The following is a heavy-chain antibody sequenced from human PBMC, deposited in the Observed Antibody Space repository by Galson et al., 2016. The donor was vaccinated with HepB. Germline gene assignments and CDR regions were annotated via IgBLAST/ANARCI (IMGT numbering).Heavy chain of an antibody. V-gene: IGHV4-34*01. CDR2: INHSGTS. D-gene: IGHD3-3*01. CDR3: ARSGVGGDNNWFDS. CDR1: GESFSSYS. J-gene: IGHJ5*01. Sequence: SETLSLTCAVYGESFSSYSWTWVRQSPGKGLEWIGEINHSGTSHSSPSLKSRVTISVDPSKSQFSLNVSSVTATDTAVYFCARSGVGGDNNWFDSWGQGTLATVSA.